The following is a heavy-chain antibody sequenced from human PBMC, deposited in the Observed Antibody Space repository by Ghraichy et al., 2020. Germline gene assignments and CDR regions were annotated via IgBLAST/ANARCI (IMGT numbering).Heavy chain of an antibody. Sequence: GGSLRLSCAASGFTFSSYAMHWVRQAPGKGLEWVAVISYDGSNKYYADSVKGRFTISRDNSKNTLYLQMNSLRAEDTAVYYCARDADRYSSSWSRDYWGQGTLVTVSS. CDR2: ISYDGSNK. J-gene: IGHJ4*02. D-gene: IGHD6-13*01. CDR3: ARDADRYSSSWSRDY. CDR1: GFTFSSYA. V-gene: IGHV3-30*04.